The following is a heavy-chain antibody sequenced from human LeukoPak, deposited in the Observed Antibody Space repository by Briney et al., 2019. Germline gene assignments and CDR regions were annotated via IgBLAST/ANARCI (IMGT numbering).Heavy chain of an antibody. J-gene: IGHJ4*02. V-gene: IGHV4-31*03. Sequence: PSETLSHTCTVSGGSISSGGYYWSWLRQHPGKGLEWIGYIYDSGSTYYNPSLKSRVTISVDTSKNQFSLKLSSVTAADTAVYYCARSHLYYYGSGSYYRGPYFDYWGQGTLVTVSS. CDR2: IYDSGST. CDR1: GGSISSGGYY. CDR3: ARSHLYYYGSGSYYRGPYFDY. D-gene: IGHD3-10*01.